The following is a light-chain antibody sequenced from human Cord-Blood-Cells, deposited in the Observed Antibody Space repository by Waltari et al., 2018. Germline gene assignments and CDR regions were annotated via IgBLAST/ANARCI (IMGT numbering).Light chain of an antibody. CDR2: GTN. J-gene: IGLJ3*02. CDR3: NSRDSSGNHLV. CDR1: SPTNDH. Sequence: SSELTHGPAVSVTFGPRVRIACQGHSPTNDHASLYKQKPGHAPVLVIYGTNNRPSGIPDRFSGSSSGNTASLTITGAQAEDEADYYCNSRDSSGNHLVFGGGTKLTVL. V-gene: IGLV3-19*01.